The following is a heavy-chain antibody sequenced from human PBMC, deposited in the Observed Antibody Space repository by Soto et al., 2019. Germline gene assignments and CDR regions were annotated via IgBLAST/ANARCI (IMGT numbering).Heavy chain of an antibody. CDR1: GFTFSSYW. Sequence: GGSLRLSCAASGFTFSSYWMHWFRQAPGKGLVWVSRINSDGSTTNYADSVKGRFTISRDNAKNTLYLQMNSLRAEDTAVYYCTRGDDFAWFDPWGQGTLVTVS. D-gene: IGHD3-3*01. V-gene: IGHV3-74*01. J-gene: IGHJ5*02. CDR2: INSDGSTT. CDR3: TRGDDFAWFDP.